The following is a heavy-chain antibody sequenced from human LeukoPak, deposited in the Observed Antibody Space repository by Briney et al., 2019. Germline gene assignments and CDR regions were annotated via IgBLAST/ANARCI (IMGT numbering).Heavy chain of an antibody. CDR3: ARDLPDIVLMVYAPDY. J-gene: IGHJ4*02. D-gene: IGHD2-8*01. Sequence: GGSLRLSCATSGFTFSSYAMSWVRQAPGKGLEWVSAISGSGDSTYYADSVKGRFTISRDNSKNTLYLQMNSLRAEDTAVYYCARDLPDIVLMVYAPDYWGQGTLVTVSS. CDR2: ISGSGDST. CDR1: GFTFSSYA. V-gene: IGHV3-23*01.